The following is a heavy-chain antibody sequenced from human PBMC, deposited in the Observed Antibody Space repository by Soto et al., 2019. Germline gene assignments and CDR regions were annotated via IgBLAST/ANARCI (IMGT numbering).Heavy chain of an antibody. J-gene: IGHJ4*02. CDR2: IYYSGST. V-gene: IGHV4-39*01. D-gene: IGHD3-9*01. Sequence: PSETLSLXCTVSGGSISSSSYYWGWIRQPPGKGLEWIGSIYYSGSTYYNPSLKSRVTISVDTSKNQFSLKLSSVTAADTAVYNCARHDWAKPFDYWGQGTLVTVSS. CDR1: GGSISSSSYY. CDR3: ARHDWAKPFDY.